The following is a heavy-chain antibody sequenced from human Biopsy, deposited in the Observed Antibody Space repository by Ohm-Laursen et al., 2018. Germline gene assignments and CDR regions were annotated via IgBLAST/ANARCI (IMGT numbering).Heavy chain of an antibody. J-gene: IGHJ4*02. V-gene: IGHV4-59*11. D-gene: IGHD4-23*01. CDR2: ISCTGYT. CDR1: GGSFTGHY. CDR3: ARGSNDFGGLYFPR. Sequence: SETLSLTCTVSGGSFTGHYWTWIRQPPGKGLEWIGHISCTGYTSYNASLKSRVTISVDTSRNHFSLRLSSLTAADTAVYYCARGSNDFGGLYFPRWGQGTLLTVSS.